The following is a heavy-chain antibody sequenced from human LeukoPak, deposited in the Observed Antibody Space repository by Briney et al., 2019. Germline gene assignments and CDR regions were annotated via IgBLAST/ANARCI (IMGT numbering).Heavy chain of an antibody. Sequence: SETLSLTCTVSGGSISSYYWCWIRQPPGKGLEWIGYIYTSGSTNYNPSLKSRVTISVDTSKNQFSLKLSSVTAADTAVYYCARHSIQYSSSSPYDYWGQGTLVTVSS. CDR3: ARHSIQYSSSSPYDY. V-gene: IGHV4-4*09. D-gene: IGHD6-6*01. CDR1: GGSISSYY. J-gene: IGHJ4*02. CDR2: IYTSGST.